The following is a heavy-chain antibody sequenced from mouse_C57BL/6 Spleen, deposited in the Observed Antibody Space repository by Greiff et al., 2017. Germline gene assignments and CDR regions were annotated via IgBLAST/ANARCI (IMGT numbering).Heavy chain of an antibody. CDR2: IRNKANGYTT. CDR3: ARDDYDYAMDY. V-gene: IGHV7-3*01. J-gene: IGHJ4*01. CDR1: GFTFTDYY. D-gene: IGHD2-4*01. Sequence: DVQLVESGGGLVQPGGSLSLSCAASGFTFTDYYMSWVRQPPGKALEWLGFIRNKANGYTTEYSASVKGRFTISRDNSQSILYLQMNALRAEDSATYYCARDDYDYAMDYWGQGTSVTVSS.